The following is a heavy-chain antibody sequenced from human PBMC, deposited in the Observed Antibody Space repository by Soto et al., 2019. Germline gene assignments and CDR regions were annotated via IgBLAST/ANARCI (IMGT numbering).Heavy chain of an antibody. CDR3: AREGPYNWNDPRAAFDI. D-gene: IGHD1-20*01. CDR2: ISYDGSNK. CDR1: GFTFSSYA. V-gene: IGHV3-30-3*01. J-gene: IGHJ3*02. Sequence: PGGSLRLSCAASGFTFSSYAMHWVRQAPGKGLEWVAVISYDGSNKYYADSVKGRFTISRDNSKNTLYLQMNSLRAEDTAVYYCAREGPYNWNDPRAAFDIWGQGTVVTVSS.